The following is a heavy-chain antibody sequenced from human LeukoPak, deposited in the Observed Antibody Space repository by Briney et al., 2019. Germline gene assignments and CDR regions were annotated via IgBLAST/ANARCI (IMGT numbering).Heavy chain of an antibody. CDR1: GFTFSSYA. CDR3: ARGSWSSSWRPNFDY. Sequence: GSLRLSCAAPGFTFSSYAMSWIRQPPGKGLEWIGEINHSGSTNYNPSLKSRVTISVDTSKNQFSLKLSSVTAADTAVYYCARGSWSSSWRPNFDYWGQGTLVTVSS. V-gene: IGHV4-34*01. D-gene: IGHD6-13*01. CDR2: INHSGST. J-gene: IGHJ4*02.